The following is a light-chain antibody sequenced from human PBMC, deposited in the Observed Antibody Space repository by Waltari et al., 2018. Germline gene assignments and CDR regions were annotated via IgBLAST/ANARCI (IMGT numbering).Light chain of an antibody. V-gene: IGKV3-20*01. J-gene: IGKJ1*01. CDR1: QSVSSSY. CDR2: GAS. CDR3: QHYGNSVWT. Sequence: VLTQSPGTLSLSPGERATLSCRASQSVSSSYLAWYQQKPGQAPRRLIYGASNRATGIPDRIIGSGSGTDFTLTITRLEPEDFAVYYCQHYGNSVWTFGQGTKVEIK.